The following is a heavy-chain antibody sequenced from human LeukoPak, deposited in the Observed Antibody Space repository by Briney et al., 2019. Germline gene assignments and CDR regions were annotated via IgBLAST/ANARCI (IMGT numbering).Heavy chain of an antibody. J-gene: IGHJ5*02. CDR3: ARVSALRAGNWFDP. CDR2: IKQEGSEK. V-gene: IGHV3-7*01. Sequence: GGSLRLSCAASGFTFSSYWMSWVHQAPGKGLEWVANIKQEGSEKYYVVSVKGRFTISRDNAKNSLYLQMNSLRAEDTAVYYCARVSALRAGNWFDPWGQGTLVTVSS. CDR1: GFTFSSYW. D-gene: IGHD3-3*02.